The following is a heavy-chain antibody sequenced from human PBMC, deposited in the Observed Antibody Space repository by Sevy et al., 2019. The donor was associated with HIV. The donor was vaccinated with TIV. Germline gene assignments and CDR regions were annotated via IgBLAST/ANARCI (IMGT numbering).Heavy chain of an antibody. CDR3: ARDRSTRWINYYCDY. CDR1: GFTFSDYA. V-gene: IGHV3-30-3*01. CDR2: ISYDGINK. D-gene: IGHD2-2*01. Sequence: GGSLRLSCAASGFTFSDYAMHWVRHTQGKGLEWVAVISYDGINKNYEDSVRGRFTLSRDNSKNTLSLQMNSPRTEDTAVYYCARDRSTRWINYYCDYWGQGTLVTVSS. J-gene: IGHJ4*02.